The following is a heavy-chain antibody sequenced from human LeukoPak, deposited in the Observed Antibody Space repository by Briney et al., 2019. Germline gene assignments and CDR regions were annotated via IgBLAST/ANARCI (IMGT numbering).Heavy chain of an antibody. CDR2: RYYRGSS. D-gene: IGHD3-22*01. CDR1: GDSITRYY. V-gene: IGHV4-59*08. J-gene: IGHJ3*01. CDR3: ARLLPDLRYDTSGRYTRSFDV. Sequence: SDTLSLTCSVSGDSITRYYWTWVRQPPGKGLEWIGYRYYRGSSNYHPSLRSRATISVDPSKTQFSLHLNSVTAADTAVYYCARLLPDLRYDTSGRYTRSFDVWGQGTLVTVSS.